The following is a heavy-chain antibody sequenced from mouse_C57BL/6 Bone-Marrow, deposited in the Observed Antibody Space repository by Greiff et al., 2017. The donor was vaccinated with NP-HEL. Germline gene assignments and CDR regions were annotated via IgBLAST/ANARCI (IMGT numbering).Heavy chain of an antibody. V-gene: IGHV3-6*01. CDR3: ARESPN. CDR1: GYSITSGYY. J-gene: IGHJ3*01. Sequence: EVKLMESGPGLVKPSQSLSLTCSVTGYSITSGYYWNWIRQFPGNKLEWMGYISYDGSNNYNPSLKNRISITRDTSKNQFFLKLNSVTTEDTATYYCARESPNWGQGTLVTVSA. CDR2: ISYDGSN.